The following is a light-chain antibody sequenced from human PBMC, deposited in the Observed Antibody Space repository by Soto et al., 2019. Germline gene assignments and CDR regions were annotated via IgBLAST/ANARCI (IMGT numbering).Light chain of an antibody. J-gene: IGLJ2*01. Sequence: SYELTQPPSVSVAPGQTATITCGGDNIGSYAVHWYQQKAGQAPVLVVFDTDDRPSGIPERFSGSNSRNTATLSISRVEAGDEADYYCHVWDNTEYPNVVFGGGTKLTVL. CDR2: DTD. CDR3: HVWDNTEYPNVV. CDR1: NIGSYA. V-gene: IGLV3-21*02.